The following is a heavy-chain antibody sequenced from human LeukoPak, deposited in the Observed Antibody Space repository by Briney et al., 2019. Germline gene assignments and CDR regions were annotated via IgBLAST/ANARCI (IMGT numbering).Heavy chain of an antibody. CDR1: GFTFSSYG. CDR2: IRYDGSNK. J-gene: IGHJ6*03. D-gene: IGHD6-19*01. Sequence: GGSLRLSCAASGFTFSSYGMHWVRQAPGKGLEWVAFIRYDGSNKYYADSVKGRFTISRDNSKNTLYLQMNSLRAEDTAVYYCAKDGEAGRTYYYYYYMDVWGKGTTVTVSS. CDR3: AKDGEAGRTYYYYYYMDV. V-gene: IGHV3-30*02.